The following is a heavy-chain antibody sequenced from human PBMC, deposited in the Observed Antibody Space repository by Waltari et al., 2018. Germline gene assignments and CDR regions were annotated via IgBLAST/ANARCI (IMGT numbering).Heavy chain of an antibody. V-gene: IGHV4-59*01. Sequence: QVQLQESGPGLVKPSETLSLTCPVSGGSISSYYWSWIRQPPGKGLEWIGYIYYSGSTNYNPSLKSRVTISVDTSKNQFSLKLSSVTAADTAVYYCARVVVGAPYFDYWGQGTLVTVSS. D-gene: IGHD2-15*01. J-gene: IGHJ4*02. CDR1: GGSISSYY. CDR2: IYYSGST. CDR3: ARVVVGAPYFDY.